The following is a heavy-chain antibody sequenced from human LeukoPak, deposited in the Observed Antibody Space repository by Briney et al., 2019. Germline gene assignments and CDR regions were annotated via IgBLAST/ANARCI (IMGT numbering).Heavy chain of an antibody. CDR3: ARDSEYDSSGYLNY. V-gene: IGHV1-2*02. D-gene: IGHD3-22*01. J-gene: IGHJ4*02. CDR2: INPNSGGT. CDR1: GYTFTGYY. Sequence: ASVKVSCKXSGYTFTGYYMHWVRQAPGQGLEWMGWINPNSGGTNYAQKFQGRVTLTRDTSITTAYMELSRLRSDDTAVYYCARDSEYDSSGYLNYWGQGTLVTVSS.